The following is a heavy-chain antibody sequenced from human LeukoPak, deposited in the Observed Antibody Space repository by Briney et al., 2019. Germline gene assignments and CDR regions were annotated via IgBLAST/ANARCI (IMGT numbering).Heavy chain of an antibody. V-gene: IGHV4-61*02. D-gene: IGHD5-12*01. CDR3: ARSGGWLRYYYYGMDV. J-gene: IGHJ6*02. Sequence: SQTLSLTCTVSVGSISSGGYYWSWIRQPAGKGLEWIGRIYTSGSTNYNPSLKSRVTISVDTSKNQSSLKLSSVTAADTAVYYCARSGGWLRYYYYGMDVWGQGTTVTVSS. CDR1: VGSISSGGYY. CDR2: IYTSGST.